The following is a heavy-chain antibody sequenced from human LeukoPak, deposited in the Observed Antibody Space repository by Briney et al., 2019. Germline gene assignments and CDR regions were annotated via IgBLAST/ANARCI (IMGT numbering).Heavy chain of an antibody. D-gene: IGHD1-1*01. CDR2: ISGSGGNT. CDR3: AKGQTAGTSAWFDP. V-gene: IGHV3-23*01. CDR1: GFTLSNYA. Sequence: GGSLRLSCAASGFTLSNYAMPWVLQAPGKGLEWVSTISGSGGNTYYADSVKGRFTISRDNSKNTLFLQMNSLRAEDPAVYYCAKGQTAGTSAWFDPWGQGTLVTVSS. J-gene: IGHJ5*02.